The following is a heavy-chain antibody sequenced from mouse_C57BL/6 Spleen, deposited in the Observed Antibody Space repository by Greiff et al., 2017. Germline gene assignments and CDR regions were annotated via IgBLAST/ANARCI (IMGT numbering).Heavy chain of an antibody. D-gene: IGHD3-2*02. CDR1: GYSITSGYY. CDR3: AREESSGPAWFAY. Sequence: EVQLQESGPGLVKPSQSLSLTCSVTGYSITSGYYWNWIRQFPGNKLEWMGYISYDGSNNYNPSLKNRISITRDTSKNQFFLKLNSVTTEDTATYYCAREESSGPAWFAYWGQGTLVTVSA. J-gene: IGHJ3*01. CDR2: ISYDGSN. V-gene: IGHV3-6*01.